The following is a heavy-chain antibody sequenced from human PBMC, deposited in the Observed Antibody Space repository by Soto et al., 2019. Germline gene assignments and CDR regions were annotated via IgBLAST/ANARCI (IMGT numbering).Heavy chain of an antibody. CDR1: GYTFTSYG. J-gene: IGHJ5*02. Sequence: QVQLVQSGAEVKKPGASVKVSCKASGYTFTSYGISWVRQAPGQGLEWMGWISAYNGNTNYAQKLQGRVTMTTDTSXXTXCXXLRSLRSDDTAVYYCARDQPHLVRGVIITVYGFDPWGQGTLVTVSS. V-gene: IGHV1-18*01. D-gene: IGHD3-10*01. CDR2: ISAYNGNT. CDR3: ARDQPHLVRGVIITVYGFDP.